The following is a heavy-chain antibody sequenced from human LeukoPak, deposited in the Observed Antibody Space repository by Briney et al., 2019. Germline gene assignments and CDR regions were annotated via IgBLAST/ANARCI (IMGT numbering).Heavy chain of an antibody. J-gene: IGHJ3*02. CDR3: ARQKCTSASCLTKNAFDI. CDR1: GSISGYY. D-gene: IGHD2-2*01. CDR2: IYTSGST. Sequence: PSETLSLTGTVSGSISGYYWSWIRQPPGKGLEWIGYIYTSGSTNYNPSLESRVTISVDTSKNQFSLDLSSVTAADTAVYYCARQKCTSASCLTKNAFDIWGQGTMVTVSS. V-gene: IGHV4-4*09.